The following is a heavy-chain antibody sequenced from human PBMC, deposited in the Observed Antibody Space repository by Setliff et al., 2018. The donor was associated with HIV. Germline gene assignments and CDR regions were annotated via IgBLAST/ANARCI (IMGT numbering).Heavy chain of an antibody. V-gene: IGHV4-59*01. D-gene: IGHD2-2*01. CDR1: GGSISTYY. J-gene: IGHJ6*03. CDR2: TYYSGST. Sequence: SETLSLTCSVSGGSISTYYWSWIRQPPGQGLEWIGYTYYSGSTNYNPSLKSRVTISVNKSKNQFSLKLRSVTAADTAVYYCARVVRQVPASYYYYYYMDVWGKGTTVTVSS. CDR3: ARVVRQVPASYYYYYYMDV.